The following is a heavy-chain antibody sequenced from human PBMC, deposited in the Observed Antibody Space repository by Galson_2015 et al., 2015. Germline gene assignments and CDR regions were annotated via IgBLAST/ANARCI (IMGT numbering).Heavy chain of an antibody. V-gene: IGHV3-33*01. CDR2: IWYDGSNK. D-gene: IGHD2-2*02. Sequence: SLRLSCAASGFTFSSYGMHWVRQAPGKRLEWVAVIWYDGSNKYYADSVKGRFTISRDNSKNTLYLQMNSLRAEDTAVYYCARDSLDIVVVPAAISSYGYFDYWGQGTLVTVSS. J-gene: IGHJ4*02. CDR3: ARDSLDIVVVPAAISSYGYFDY. CDR1: GFTFSSYG.